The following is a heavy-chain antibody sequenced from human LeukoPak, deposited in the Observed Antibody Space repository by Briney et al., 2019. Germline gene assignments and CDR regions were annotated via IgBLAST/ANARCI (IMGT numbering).Heavy chain of an antibody. V-gene: IGHV1-69*06. CDR3: ARVVGGDIAVVTAISWFDP. CDR1: GGTFSSYA. CDR2: IIPIFGTA. Sequence: SVKVSCKASGGTFSSYAISWVRQAPGQGLEWMGGIIPIFGTANYAQKFQGRVTITADKSTSTAYMELSSLRSEDTAVYYCARVVGGDIAVVTAISWFDPWGQGTLVTVSS. D-gene: IGHD2-21*02. J-gene: IGHJ5*02.